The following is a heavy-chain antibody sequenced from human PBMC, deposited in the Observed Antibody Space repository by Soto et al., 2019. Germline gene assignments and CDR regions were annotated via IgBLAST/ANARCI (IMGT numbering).Heavy chain of an antibody. CDR3: ARDADYYDSSANPAFDI. D-gene: IGHD3-22*01. Sequence: QVQLVQSGAEVKKPGSSVKVSCKASGGTFSSYAISWVRQAPGQGLEWMGGIIPIFGTANYAQKFQGRVTITADESTSTADMELSSLRSEDTAVYYCARDADYYDSSANPAFDIWGQGTMVTVSS. CDR1: GGTFSSYA. CDR2: IIPIFGTA. V-gene: IGHV1-69*01. J-gene: IGHJ3*02.